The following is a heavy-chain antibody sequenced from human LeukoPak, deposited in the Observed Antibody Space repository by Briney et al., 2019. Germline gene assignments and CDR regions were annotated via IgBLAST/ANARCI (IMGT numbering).Heavy chain of an antibody. D-gene: IGHD6-13*01. Sequence: PGGSLRLSCATSGFMFSSDSMIWVRQAPGKGLEWVSYISSSSSTIYYADSVKGRFTISRDNAKNSLYLQMNSLRAEDTAVYYCARVRGNSSSWARYFDYWGQGTLVTVSS. J-gene: IGHJ4*02. CDR2: ISSSSSTI. CDR1: GFMFSSDS. CDR3: ARVRGNSSSWARYFDY. V-gene: IGHV3-48*01.